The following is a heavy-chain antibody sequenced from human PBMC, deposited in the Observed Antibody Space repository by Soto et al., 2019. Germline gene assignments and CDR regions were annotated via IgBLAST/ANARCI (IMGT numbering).Heavy chain of an antibody. CDR3: ARGVLWMPGDSYYYMDV. D-gene: IGHD3-10*01. CDR2: IIVYNGDT. J-gene: IGHJ6*03. V-gene: IGHV1-18*01. Sequence: QLQLVQSGTEVTRPGASVKVSCKAFGFTLSSYSISWVRQAPGQGLEWMGWIIVYNGDTKYAQKFQDRVTMTTDTSASTAHMELWNLRSDDTAVYYCARGVLWMPGDSYYYMDVWGKGTTVTVSS. CDR1: GFTLSSYS.